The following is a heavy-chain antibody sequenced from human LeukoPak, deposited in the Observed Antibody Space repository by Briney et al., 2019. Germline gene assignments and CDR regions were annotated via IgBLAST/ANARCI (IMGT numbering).Heavy chain of an antibody. CDR2: INPSGGST. CDR1: GGTFSSYA. V-gene: IGHV1-46*01. Sequence: ASVKVSCKASGGTFSSYAISWVRQAPGQGLEWMGIINPSGGSTSYAQKFQGRVTMTRDTSTSTVYMELSSLRSEDTAVYYCARGPTFTFDYWGQGTLVTVSS. CDR3: ARGPTFTFDY. J-gene: IGHJ4*02.